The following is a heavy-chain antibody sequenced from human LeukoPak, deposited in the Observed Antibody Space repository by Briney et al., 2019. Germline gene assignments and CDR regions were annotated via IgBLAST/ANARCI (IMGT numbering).Heavy chain of an antibody. V-gene: IGHV3-23*01. D-gene: IGHD1-26*01. CDR2: ISGSGGGT. CDR1: GFTFSSYA. J-gene: IGHJ4*02. CDR3: AKGGIDYFDS. Sequence: GGSLRLSCAASGFTFSSYAMSWVRQAPGKGLEWASGISGSGGGTHYADSVKGRFTISRDNSKNTLDLQMNSLRAEDTAVYYCAKGGIDYFDSGGQGPLVPVPS.